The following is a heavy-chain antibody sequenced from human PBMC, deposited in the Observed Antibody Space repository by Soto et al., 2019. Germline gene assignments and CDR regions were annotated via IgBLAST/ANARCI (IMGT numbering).Heavy chain of an antibody. CDR2: ISSSSSYI. D-gene: IGHD6-13*01. CDR3: ARAGAAAGDFDY. CDR1: GFTFSSYS. Sequence: GESLKISCAASGFTFSSYSMNWVRQAPGKGLEWVSSISSSSSYIYYADSVKGRFTISRDNAKNSLYLQMNSLRAEDTAVYYCARAGAAAGDFDYWGQGTLVTVSS. J-gene: IGHJ4*02. V-gene: IGHV3-21*01.